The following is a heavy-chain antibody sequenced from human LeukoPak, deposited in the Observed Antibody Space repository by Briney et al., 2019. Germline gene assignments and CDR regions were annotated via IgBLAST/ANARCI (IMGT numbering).Heavy chain of an antibody. J-gene: IGHJ2*01. CDR3: TRRAARWQFDL. CDR1: GFNFDDYA. CDR2: INWKTGNG. Sequence: GRSLRLSCAVSGFNFDDYAMHLVRQAPGRGLEWVSGINWKTGNGIYADSVKGRFTISRDNAKNSLYLQMSSLRAEDTALYYCTRRAARWQFDLWGRGTLLTVSS. D-gene: IGHD5-24*01. V-gene: IGHV3-9*01.